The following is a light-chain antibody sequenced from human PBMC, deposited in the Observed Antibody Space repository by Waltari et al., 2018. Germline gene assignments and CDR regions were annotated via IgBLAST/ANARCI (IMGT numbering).Light chain of an antibody. J-gene: IGKJ5*01. CDR2: DAS. Sequence: TVITQSPATLSVYPGERATPSCRASPRIQNNLAWYQQKGGQAPRLLLFDASTRATGISARFSGSGYGTEFTLTISSLQSEDFAVYYCQQYDNWPLTFGQGTRLDIK. CDR1: PRIQNN. CDR3: QQYDNWPLT. V-gene: IGKV3-15*01.